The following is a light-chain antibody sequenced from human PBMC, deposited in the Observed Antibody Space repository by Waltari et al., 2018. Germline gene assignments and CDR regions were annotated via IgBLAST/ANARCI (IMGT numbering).Light chain of an antibody. V-gene: IGLV1-40*01. Sequence: QSVLTQPPSVSGAPGQRATISCTGRSANIGAGYDVHWYQHLPGPAPKLLIFGNSNRPSGVPDRFSGSKSGTSASLAITGLQAEDEADYYCQSYDSSLSGFVVFGGGTKLTVL. CDR1: SANIGAGYD. CDR2: GNS. J-gene: IGLJ2*01. CDR3: QSYDSSLSGFVV.